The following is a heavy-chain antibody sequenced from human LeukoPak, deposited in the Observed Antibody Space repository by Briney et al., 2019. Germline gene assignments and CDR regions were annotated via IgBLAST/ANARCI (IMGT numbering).Heavy chain of an antibody. J-gene: IGHJ4*02. V-gene: IGHV3-23*01. CDR1: GFTFSSYA. CDR3: VKGGDQDY. D-gene: IGHD4-17*01. CDR2: VSSNGGSA. Sequence: GGSLRLSCAASGFTFSSYAMSWVRQAPGKGLEWVSAVSSNGGSAYYADSVKGRFSVSRDNSKNTVFLQMNSLRAGDTGVYYCVKGGDQDYWGQGTLVTVSS.